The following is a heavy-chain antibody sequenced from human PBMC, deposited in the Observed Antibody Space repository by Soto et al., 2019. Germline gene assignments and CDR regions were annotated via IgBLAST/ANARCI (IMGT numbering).Heavy chain of an antibody. CDR2: IRGGGDAT. CDR3: ARKILVSTSRPNYWYFDL. J-gene: IGHJ2*01. V-gene: IGHV3-23*01. CDR1: GFTFINHA. D-gene: IGHD2-21*01. Sequence: EVQLLESGGGLVQPGGSLRLSCAGSGFTFINHAMNWVRQAPGQGLEWVSSIRGGGDATFFGDSVRGRFTISRDNSKYTVALQMNSLGVDDTAVYYCARKILVSTSRPNYWYFDLWGRGTLVTVSS.